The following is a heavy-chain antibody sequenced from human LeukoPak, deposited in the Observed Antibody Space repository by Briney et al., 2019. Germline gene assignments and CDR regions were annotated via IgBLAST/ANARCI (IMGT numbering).Heavy chain of an antibody. CDR2: IKEDGSEK. J-gene: IGHJ5*02. CDR3: ARDVAYNRFDR. D-gene: IGHD2-21*01. V-gene: IGHV3-7*04. CDR1: GFSFSAAW. Sequence: GWSLRLSCAPSGFSFSAAWGAWIRQHPGKGREWVGNIKEDGSEKNYLDSVKGRFTISRDNAKNSLYLQMDSLRAEDTAFYFCARDVAYNRFDRWGQGTLVTVSS.